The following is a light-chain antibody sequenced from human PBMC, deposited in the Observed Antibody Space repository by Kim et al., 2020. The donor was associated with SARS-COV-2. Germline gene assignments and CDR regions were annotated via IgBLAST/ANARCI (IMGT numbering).Light chain of an antibody. CDR1: RRISSY. J-gene: IGKJ2*01. CDR2: ATS. V-gene: IGKV1-39*01. Sequence: DIQMTQPPPSLSASVGDTVTITCRASRRISSYLNWFQQKPGKAPKVLIYATSSLQGGVPSRFSGSGSGTDFTLTISSLQPGDFATYYCQQSHSTPYTFGQVTKLEI. CDR3: QQSHSTPYT.